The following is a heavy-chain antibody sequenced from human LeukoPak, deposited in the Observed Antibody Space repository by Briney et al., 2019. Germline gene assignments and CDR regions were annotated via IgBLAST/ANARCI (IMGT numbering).Heavy chain of an antibody. CDR1: GFTFSNYG. CDR2: IRYDGSNK. Sequence: GGSLRLSCAASGFTFSNYGMHWVRQAPGKGLEWVAFIRYDGSNKYYADSVKGRFTISRDNSKNTLYLQMNSLRAEDTAVYYCAKVKSGYDYNGYFDYWGQGTLVTVSS. CDR3: AKVKSGYDYNGYFDY. V-gene: IGHV3-30*02. D-gene: IGHD5-12*01. J-gene: IGHJ4*02.